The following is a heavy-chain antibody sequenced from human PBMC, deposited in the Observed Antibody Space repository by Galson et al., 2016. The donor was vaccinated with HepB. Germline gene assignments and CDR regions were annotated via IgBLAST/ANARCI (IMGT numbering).Heavy chain of an antibody. Sequence: SLRLSCAASGFTFSSYAMHWVRQAPGKGLEWVALISYDESNKYYADSVKGRFTISRDTSKNTLYLHMDSLRAEDTAVYYCARDRRRHYYDSGNYLGRFDYWGQGTLVTVSS. J-gene: IGHJ4*02. CDR3: ARDRRRHYYDSGNYLGRFDY. CDR1: GFTFSSYA. CDR2: ISYDESNK. D-gene: IGHD3-10*01. V-gene: IGHV3-30-3*01.